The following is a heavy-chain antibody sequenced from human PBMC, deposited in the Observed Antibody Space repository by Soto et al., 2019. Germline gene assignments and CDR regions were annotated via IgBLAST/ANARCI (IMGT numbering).Heavy chain of an antibody. CDR2: ISYDGSNK. Sequence: GGSLRLSCAASGFTFSSYAMHWVRQAPGKGLEWVAVISYDGSNKYYADSVKGRFTISRDNSKNTLYLQMNSLRAEDTAVYYCARGLPRLTMVRGELDYWGQGTLVTVSS. V-gene: IGHV3-30-3*01. CDR3: ARGLPRLTMVRGELDY. D-gene: IGHD3-10*01. CDR1: GFTFSSYA. J-gene: IGHJ4*02.